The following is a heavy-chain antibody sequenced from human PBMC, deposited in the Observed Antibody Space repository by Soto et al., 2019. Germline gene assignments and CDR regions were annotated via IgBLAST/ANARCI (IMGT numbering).Heavy chain of an antibody. Sequence: QVQLVESGGGVVQPGRSLRLSCAASGFTFSSYAMHWVRQAPGKGLEWVAVISYDGSNKYYADSVKGRFTISRDNSKNTLYLQMNSLRAEDTAVYYCARGAAVWEPDYWGQGTLVTVSS. CDR1: GFTFSSYA. V-gene: IGHV3-30-3*01. J-gene: IGHJ4*02. D-gene: IGHD1-26*01. CDR2: ISYDGSNK. CDR3: ARGAAVWEPDY.